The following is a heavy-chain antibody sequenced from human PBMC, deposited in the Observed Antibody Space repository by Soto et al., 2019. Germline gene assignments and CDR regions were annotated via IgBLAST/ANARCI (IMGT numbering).Heavy chain of an antibody. CDR2: IYPGDSDT. CDR3: ARKFAPEFFDS. J-gene: IGHJ4*02. V-gene: IGHV5-51*01. Sequence: EVHLVQSGAEVKKSGESLKISCKGSGYTFSTYWIAWVRQMPGKGLEWMGIIYPGDSDTKYSPAFQGQVTISADKSINPAYLQWTSLEASDTAMYYCARKFAPEFFDSWGQGTLVTVSS. D-gene: IGHD3-10*01. CDR1: GYTFSTYW.